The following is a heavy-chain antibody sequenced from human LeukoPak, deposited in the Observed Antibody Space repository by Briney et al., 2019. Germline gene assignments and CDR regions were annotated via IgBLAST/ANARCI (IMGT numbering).Heavy chain of an antibody. D-gene: IGHD3-16*01. J-gene: IGHJ4*02. CDR3: ASGGHIDY. CDR1: GFTFSSYN. V-gene: IGHV3-21*01. CDR2: VSGSSIYT. Sequence: GGSLRLSCAASGFTFSSYNMNWVRQAPGKGLEWVSSVSGSSIYTYYADSVKGRFTISRDNAKNSLYLQMNSLRVEDTAVYYCASGGHIDYWGQGTLVTVSS.